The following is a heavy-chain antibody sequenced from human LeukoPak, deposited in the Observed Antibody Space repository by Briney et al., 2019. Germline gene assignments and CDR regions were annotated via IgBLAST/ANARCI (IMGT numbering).Heavy chain of an antibody. Sequence: GGSLRLSCAASGFTFSSYAMSWVRQAPGKGLEWVSAISGSGGSTYYADSAKGRFTISRDNSKNSLYLQMNSLRAEDTAVYYCARGRGYSWGGRGYYYYMDVWGKGTTVTVSS. CDR1: GFTFSSYA. V-gene: IGHV3-23*01. CDR3: ARGRGYSWGGRGYYYYMDV. J-gene: IGHJ6*03. D-gene: IGHD5-18*01. CDR2: ISGSGGST.